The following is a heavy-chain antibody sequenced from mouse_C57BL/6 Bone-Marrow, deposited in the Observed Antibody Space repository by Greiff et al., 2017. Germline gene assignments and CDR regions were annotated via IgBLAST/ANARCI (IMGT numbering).Heavy chain of an antibody. CDR3: ANTTVVATDFDY. CDR1: GYTFTSYG. J-gene: IGHJ2*01. CDR2: IYPRSGNT. D-gene: IGHD1-1*01. Sequence: QVQLQQSGAELARPGASVKLSCKASGYTFTSYGISWVKQRTGQGLEWIGEIYPRSGNTYYNEKFKGKATLTADKSSSTAYMELRSLTGEDSAVYVCANTTVVATDFDYWGQGTTLTVAS. V-gene: IGHV1-81*01.